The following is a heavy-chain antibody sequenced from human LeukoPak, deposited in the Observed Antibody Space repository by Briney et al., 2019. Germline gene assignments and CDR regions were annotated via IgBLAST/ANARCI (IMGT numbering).Heavy chain of an antibody. CDR1: GGSISDCY. CDR3: ARDYGGSGRSGYVSP. J-gene: IGHJ5*02. Sequence: PSETLSLTCSVSGGSISDCYWGWIRQPPGRGLEWIGYIYYSGRTNYNPSLKSRVTISIDTSRNQFSLKMSSVTAADTAVYYCARDYGGSGRSGYVSPWGQGTLVTVSS. CDR2: IYYSGRT. D-gene: IGHD5-12*01. V-gene: IGHV4-59*01.